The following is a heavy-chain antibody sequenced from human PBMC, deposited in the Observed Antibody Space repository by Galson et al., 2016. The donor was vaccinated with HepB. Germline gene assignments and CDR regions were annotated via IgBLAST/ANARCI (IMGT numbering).Heavy chain of an antibody. CDR2: IHHGGTT. V-gene: IGHV4-4*02. CDR1: VDSISSTYW. J-gene: IGHJ5*02. CDR3: ARGSLGKSSTLFDP. Sequence: SETLSLTCAVSVDSISSTYWWTWVRQPPRKGLEWIGEIHHGGTTHYNPSLKSRVNISLDMSKNQFSLNLISATAADTAVYYCARGSLGKSSTLFDPWGQGTLVTVSS. D-gene: IGHD3-16*01.